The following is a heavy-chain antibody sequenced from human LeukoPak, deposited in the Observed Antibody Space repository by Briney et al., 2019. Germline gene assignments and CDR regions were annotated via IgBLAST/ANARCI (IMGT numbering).Heavy chain of an antibody. CDR1: GYSFSTYW. CDR3: ARRITMVRGVIMVDYMDV. J-gene: IGHJ6*03. Sequence: GESLKISCEGSGYSFSTYWIGWVRQMPGKGLEWMGIIYPDDSDTRYGPSFQGQVTISADKSISTAYLQWSSLKASDTAMYYCARRITMVRGVIMVDYMDVWGKGTTVTVSS. D-gene: IGHD3-10*01. CDR2: IYPDDSDT. V-gene: IGHV5-51*01.